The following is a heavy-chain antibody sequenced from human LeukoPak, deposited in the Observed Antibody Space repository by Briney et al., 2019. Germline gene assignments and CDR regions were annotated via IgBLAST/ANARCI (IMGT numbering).Heavy chain of an antibody. V-gene: IGHV4-39*02. J-gene: IGHJ6*03. D-gene: IGHD6-19*01. CDR1: GGSISSSSYY. CDR3: ARDAGYSSGWYNRYYYYYMDV. CDR2: IYYSGST. Sequence: SETLSLTCTVSGGSISSSSYYWGWIRQPPGKGLEWIGSIYYSGSTYYNPSLKSRVTISVDTSKNQFSLQLNSVTPEDTAVYYCARDAGYSSGWYNRYYYYYMDVWGKGTTVTISS.